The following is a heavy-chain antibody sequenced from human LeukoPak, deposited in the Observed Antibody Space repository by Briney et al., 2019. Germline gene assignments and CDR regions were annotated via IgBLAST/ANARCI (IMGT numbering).Heavy chain of an antibody. V-gene: IGHV1-46*01. D-gene: IGHD3-16*02. CDR1: GYTFTGYY. J-gene: IGHJ3*02. CDR3: AKDLSLFDI. CDR2: INPSLHIP. Sequence: GASVKVSCKASGYTFTGYYMHWVRQAPGQGLEWLGIINPSLHIPIYAQTFQGRVTMTTDMSTSTFYMELSNLVSEDTAVYYCAKDLSLFDIWGQGTMVTVSS.